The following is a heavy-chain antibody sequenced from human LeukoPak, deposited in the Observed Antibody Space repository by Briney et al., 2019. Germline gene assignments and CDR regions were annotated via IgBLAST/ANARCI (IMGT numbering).Heavy chain of an antibody. D-gene: IGHD5-12*01. Sequence: GGSLRLSCAASGFTFSSYAMHWVRQAPGKGLEWVAVISYDGSNKYYADSVKGRFTISRDNSKNTLYLQTNSLRAEDTAVYYCARDRSGFYSIDQWGQGTLVTVSS. J-gene: IGHJ4*02. CDR1: GFTFSSYA. CDR2: ISYDGSNK. CDR3: ARDRSGFYSIDQ. V-gene: IGHV3-30-3*01.